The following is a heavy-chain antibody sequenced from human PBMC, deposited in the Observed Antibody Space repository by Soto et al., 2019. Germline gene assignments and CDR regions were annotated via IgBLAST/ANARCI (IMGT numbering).Heavy chain of an antibody. CDR2: FNPNSGGT. CDR3: ARLIVGATSNTGGFDP. Sequence: ASVKVSCKASGYTFTGYYMHWVRQAPGQGLEWMGWFNPNSGGTNYAQKFQGWVTMTRDTSISTAYMELSRLRSDDTAVYYCARLIVGATSNTGGFDPWAREPWSPSPQ. V-gene: IGHV1-2*04. J-gene: IGHJ5*02. D-gene: IGHD1-26*01. CDR1: GYTFTGYY.